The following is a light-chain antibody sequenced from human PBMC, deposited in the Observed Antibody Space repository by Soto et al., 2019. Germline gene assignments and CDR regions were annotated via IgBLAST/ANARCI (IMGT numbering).Light chain of an antibody. J-gene: IGLJ1*01. CDR3: SSYTSSSTRV. Sequence: QSALTQPASVSGSPGQSITISCTGTSSDVGDYNYVSWYQQHAAKAPQLMIFDVSNRPSGVSKRFSGSTSGNTASLTISGLQAEDEADYYCSSYTSSSTRVFGTGTKVTVL. V-gene: IGLV2-14*01. CDR1: SSDVGDYNY. CDR2: DVS.